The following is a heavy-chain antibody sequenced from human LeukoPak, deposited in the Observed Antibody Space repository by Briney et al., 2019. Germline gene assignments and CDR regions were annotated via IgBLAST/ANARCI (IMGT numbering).Heavy chain of an antibody. CDR3: ARLFTLVGRHGLDV. CDR2: IYPGDSDT. J-gene: IGHJ6*02. V-gene: IGHV5-51*01. D-gene: IGHD1-26*01. CDR1: GYSFTDHW. Sequence: GESLKISCKSFGYSFTDHWVAWVRQMPGKGPEWMGIIYPGDSDTRYSPSFQGQVTISADRSAATAFLHLNSLKAPDTAIYYCARLFTLVGRHGLDVWGQGTTVTVSS.